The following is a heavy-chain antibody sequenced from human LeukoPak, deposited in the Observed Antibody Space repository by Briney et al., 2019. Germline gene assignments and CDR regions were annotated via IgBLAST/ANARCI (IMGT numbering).Heavy chain of an antibody. V-gene: IGHV4-31*03. CDR3: ARESAWGFGEPI. CDR1: GGSISSGGYY. J-gene: IGHJ3*02. D-gene: IGHD3-10*01. CDR2: IYYSGST. Sequence: SETLSLTCTVSGGSISSGGYYWSWIRQHPGKGLEWIGYIYYSGSTYHNPSLKSRVTISVDTSKNQFSLKLSSVTAADTAVYYCARESAWGFGEPIWGQGTMVTVSS.